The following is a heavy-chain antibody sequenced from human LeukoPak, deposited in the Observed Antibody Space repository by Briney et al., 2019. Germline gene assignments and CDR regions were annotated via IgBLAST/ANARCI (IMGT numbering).Heavy chain of an antibody. D-gene: IGHD3-3*01. CDR2: IYSGST. J-gene: IGHJ3*01. V-gene: IGHV4-39*02. CDR1: GGSISSSSYY. CDR3: TRDWSHGAFDV. Sequence: SETLSLTCTVSGGSISSSSYYWGWIRQTPWKGLEWIGSIYSGSTFYSPSLKSRVTISVDTSKNQFSLKLSSVTAADTAVYYCTRDWSHGAFDVWGQGTMVTVSS.